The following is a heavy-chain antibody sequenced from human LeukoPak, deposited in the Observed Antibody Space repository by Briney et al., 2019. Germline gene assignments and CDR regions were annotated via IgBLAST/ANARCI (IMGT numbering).Heavy chain of an antibody. Sequence: ASVKVSCKASGYAFTSYGISWVRQAPGQGLEWMGWISAYNGNTNYAQKLQGRVTMTTDISTSTAYMELRSLRSDDTAVYYCARDETTVTYNWFDPWGQGTLVTVSS. CDR2: ISAYNGNT. J-gene: IGHJ5*02. D-gene: IGHD4-17*01. CDR3: ARDETTVTYNWFDP. CDR1: GYAFTSYG. V-gene: IGHV1-18*01.